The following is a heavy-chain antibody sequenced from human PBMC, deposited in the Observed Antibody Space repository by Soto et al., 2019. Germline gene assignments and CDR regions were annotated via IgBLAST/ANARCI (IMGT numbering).Heavy chain of an antibody. CDR1: GFTFSSYA. Sequence: GGSLRLSCAASGFTFSSYAMHWVRQAPGKGLEWVAVISYDGSNKYYADSVKGRFTISRDNSKNTLYLQMNSLRAEDTAVYYCAHRGGDCSGGSFCYYYYYYGMDVWGQGTTVTVSS. CDR3: AHRGGDCSGGSFCYYYYYYGMDV. J-gene: IGHJ6*02. CDR2: ISYDGSNK. D-gene: IGHD2-15*01. V-gene: IGHV3-30-3*01.